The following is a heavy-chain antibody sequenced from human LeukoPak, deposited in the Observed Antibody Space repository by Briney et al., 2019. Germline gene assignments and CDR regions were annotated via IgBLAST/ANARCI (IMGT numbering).Heavy chain of an antibody. CDR2: ISYDGSEK. CDR3: VRGGGIRFLEDY. CDR1: GFTFSEYA. J-gene: IGHJ4*02. Sequence: PGGSLRLSCAASGFTFSEYAIHWVRQVPGKGLEWLSVISYDGSEKYFVDSVKGRFTISRDNSRNTMYLQMNSVRSEDTGVYYCVRGGGIRFLEDYWGQGTVVSVSS. D-gene: IGHD3-3*01. V-gene: IGHV3-30-3*01.